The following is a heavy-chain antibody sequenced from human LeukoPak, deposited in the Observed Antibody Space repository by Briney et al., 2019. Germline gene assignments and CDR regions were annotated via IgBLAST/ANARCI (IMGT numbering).Heavy chain of an antibody. CDR2: INHSGST. CDR3: ARGIKSFDY. V-gene: IGHV4-34*01. CDR1: GFTFSSYA. Sequence: GSLRLSCAASGFTFSSYAMSWIRQPPGKGLEWIGEINHSGSTNYNPSLKSRVTISVDTSKNQFSLKPSSVTAADTAVYYCARGIKSFDYWGQGTLVTVSS. J-gene: IGHJ4*02.